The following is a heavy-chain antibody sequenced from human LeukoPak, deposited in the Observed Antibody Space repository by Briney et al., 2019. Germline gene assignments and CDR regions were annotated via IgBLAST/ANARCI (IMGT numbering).Heavy chain of an antibody. CDR1: GGSISSYY. V-gene: IGHV4-59*01. CDR2: IYYSGST. J-gene: IGHJ3*02. D-gene: IGHD5-24*01. Sequence: TSETLSLTCTVSGGSISSYYWSWIRQPPGKGLEGIGYIYYSGSTNYNPSLKSRVTISVDTSKNQFSLKLSSVTAADTAVYYCARGLLDGYTHPAAFDIWGQGTMVTVSS. CDR3: ARGLLDGYTHPAAFDI.